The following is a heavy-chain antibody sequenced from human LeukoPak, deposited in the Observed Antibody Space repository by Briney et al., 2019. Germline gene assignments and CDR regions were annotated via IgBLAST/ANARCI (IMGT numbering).Heavy chain of an antibody. CDR3: ARGGITGPQRAWFDP. J-gene: IGHJ5*02. Sequence: ASVKVSCKASGYTFTSYAMHWVRQAPGQRLEWMGWINAGNGNTKHSQEFQGRVTITRDTSASTAYMELSSLRSEDMAVYYCARGGITGPQRAWFDPWGQGTLVTVSS. CDR2: INAGNGNT. V-gene: IGHV1-3*03. D-gene: IGHD1-20*01. CDR1: GYTFTSYA.